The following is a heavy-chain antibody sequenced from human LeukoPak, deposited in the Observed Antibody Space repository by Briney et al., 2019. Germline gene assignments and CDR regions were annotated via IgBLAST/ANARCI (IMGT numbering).Heavy chain of an antibody. D-gene: IGHD2-15*01. CDR3: AKDEVVAPINTD. V-gene: IGHV3-30*02. CDR2: IRHDATTE. J-gene: IGHJ4*02. Sequence: PGGSLRLSCAASGFTFYNYGMNWVPQAPGKGLEWVAFIRHDATTEYYADSVKGRFIISRDNSTNTLYLQMNSLRAEDTAVYYCAKDEVVAPINTDWGQGTLLTVST. CDR1: GFTFYNYG.